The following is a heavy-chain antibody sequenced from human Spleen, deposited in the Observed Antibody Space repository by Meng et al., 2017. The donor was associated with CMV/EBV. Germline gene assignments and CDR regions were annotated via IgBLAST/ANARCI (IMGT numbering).Heavy chain of an antibody. J-gene: IGHJ4*02. CDR1: GGSISSGGYY. CDR3: ARGGGVEGSYFYFDY. CDR2: IYYSGST. Sequence: SETLSLTCTVSGGSISSGGYYWTWIRQHPGKGLEWIGYIYYSGSTNYNPSLKSRVTISVDTSKNQFSLKLSSVTAADTAVYYCARGGGVEGSYFYFDYWGQGTLVTVSS. V-gene: IGHV4-61*08. D-gene: IGHD1-26*01.